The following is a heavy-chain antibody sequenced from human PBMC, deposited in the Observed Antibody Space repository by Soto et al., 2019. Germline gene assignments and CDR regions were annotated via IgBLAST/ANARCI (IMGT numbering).Heavy chain of an antibody. CDR2: IGTAGDT. Sequence: GGSLRLSCAASGFTFSSYDMHWVRQATGKGLEWVSAIGTAGDTYYPGSVKGRFTISRENAKNSLYLQMNSLRAGDTAVYYCARWLCSSTSCYHDYWGQGTLVTVSS. D-gene: IGHD2-2*01. CDR1: GFTFSSYD. CDR3: ARWLCSSTSCYHDY. J-gene: IGHJ4*02. V-gene: IGHV3-13*01.